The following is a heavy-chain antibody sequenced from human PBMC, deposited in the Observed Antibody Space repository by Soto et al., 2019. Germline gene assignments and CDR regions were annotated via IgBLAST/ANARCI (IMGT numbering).Heavy chain of an antibody. D-gene: IGHD3-22*01. Sequence: QVQLVQSGAEVKKPGSSVRVSCKAAGGTFSYYAFTWVRQAPGQGLEWLGGITPLFGTTKYAQKFQGRVTITADESTSRAYMELSSLRSEDTAVYYCVRVVVTEVVVTYFDYWGQGTLVTVSS. J-gene: IGHJ4*02. CDR1: GGTFSYYA. V-gene: IGHV1-69*01. CDR2: ITPLFGTT. CDR3: VRVVVTEVVVTYFDY.